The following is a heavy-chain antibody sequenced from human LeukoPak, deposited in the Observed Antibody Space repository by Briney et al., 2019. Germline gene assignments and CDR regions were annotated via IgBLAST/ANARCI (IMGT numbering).Heavy chain of an antibody. CDR3: AKGSCSSTSCPHDY. J-gene: IGHJ4*02. CDR2: ISWNSGGI. Sequence: GRSLRLSCAASGFTFDDYAMHWVRQAPGKGLEWVSGISWNSGGIGYADSVKGRFTISRDNAKNSLYLQMNSLRAEDTALYYCAKGSCSSTSCPHDYWGQGTLVTVSS. V-gene: IGHV3-9*01. D-gene: IGHD2-2*01. CDR1: GFTFDDYA.